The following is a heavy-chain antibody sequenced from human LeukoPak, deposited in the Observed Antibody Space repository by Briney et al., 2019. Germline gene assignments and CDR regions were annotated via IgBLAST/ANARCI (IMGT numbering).Heavy chain of an antibody. J-gene: IGHJ4*02. CDR1: GLTFSTYS. CDR2: ISSSSRNI. D-gene: IGHD1-14*01. CDR3: ATSTAGRRYRDSHYLDY. V-gene: IGHV3-21*01. Sequence: PGGSLRLSCAVSGLTFSTYSMNWVRQAPGKGLEWVSSISSSSRNIYYADSLRGRFTISRDNAKNSLYLQMNSLRAEDMAVYYCATSTAGRRYRDSHYLDYWGQGILVTVSS.